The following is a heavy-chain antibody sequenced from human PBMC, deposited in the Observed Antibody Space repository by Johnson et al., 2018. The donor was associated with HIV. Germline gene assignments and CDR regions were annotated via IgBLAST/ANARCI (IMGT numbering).Heavy chain of an antibody. J-gene: IGHJ3*02. CDR2: LFSGGST. CDR3: ARCGELRAFDI. V-gene: IGHV3-66*01. CDR1: GFTVSSYY. Sequence: VQLVESGGGLVQPGGSLRLSCAASGFTVSSYYMTWVRQAPGKGLAWVSVLFSGGSTYYADSVKGRFTISRDNSKNTLYLQMGSLRAEDMAVYYCARCGELRAFDIWGQWTMVTVSS. D-gene: IGHD1-26*01.